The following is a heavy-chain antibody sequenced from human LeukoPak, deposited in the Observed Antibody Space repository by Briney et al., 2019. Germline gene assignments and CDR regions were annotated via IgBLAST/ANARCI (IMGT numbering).Heavy chain of an antibody. CDR3: ARDKGLVGATGSCDY. J-gene: IGHJ4*02. V-gene: IGHV3-7*01. D-gene: IGHD1-26*01. CDR2: IKQDGSEK. Sequence: GGSLRLSCAASGFTFSSCWMSWVRQAPGKGLEWVANIKQDGSEKNYVESVKGRFTVSRDNAKTSLYLQMSSLRAEDTAVYYCARDKGLVGATGSCDYWGQGTLVTVSS. CDR1: GFTFSSCW.